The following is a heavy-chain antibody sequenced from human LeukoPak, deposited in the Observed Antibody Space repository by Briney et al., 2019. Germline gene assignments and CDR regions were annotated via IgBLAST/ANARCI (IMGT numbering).Heavy chain of an antibody. V-gene: IGHV3-23*01. D-gene: IGHD3-22*01. J-gene: IGHJ4*02. CDR2: ISRSGGTT. CDR3: AKGSSAYYYEV. CDR1: GFTFSNYA. Sequence: PGGSLRLSCAASGFTFSNYAMSWVRQAPGKGLEWVSTISRSGGTTYYADSVKGRFTISRDSSRDTLYLQMNSLRAEDTAIYYCAKGSSAYYYEVWGQGTLVTVSP.